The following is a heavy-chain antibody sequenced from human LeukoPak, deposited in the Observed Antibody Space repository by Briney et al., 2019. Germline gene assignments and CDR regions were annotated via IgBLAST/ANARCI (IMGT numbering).Heavy chain of an antibody. D-gene: IGHD2-15*01. CDR3: ARGLGIVVVVAATRFDY. Sequence: SETLSLTCAVYGGSFSGYYWSWIRQPPGKGLEWIGEINHSGSTNHNPSLKSRVTISVDTSKNQFSLKLSSVTAADTAVYYCARGLGIVVVVAATRFDYWGQGTLVTVSS. CDR2: INHSGST. J-gene: IGHJ4*02. V-gene: IGHV4-34*01. CDR1: GGSFSGYY.